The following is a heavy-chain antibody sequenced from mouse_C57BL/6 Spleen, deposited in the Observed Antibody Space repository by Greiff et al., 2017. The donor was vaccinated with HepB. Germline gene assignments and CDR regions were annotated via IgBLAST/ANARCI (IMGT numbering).Heavy chain of an antibody. CDR2: IYPGSGNT. CDR3: ARCGITRYFDV. Sequence: QVQLQQSGAELVRPGASVKLSCKASGYTFTDYYINWVKQRPGQGLEWIARIYPGSGNTYYNEKFKGKATLTAEKSTSTAYMQLSSLTSEDTAVYFCARCGITRYFDVWGTGTTVSVSS. V-gene: IGHV1-76*01. D-gene: IGHD2-4*01. CDR1: GYTFTDYY. J-gene: IGHJ1*03.